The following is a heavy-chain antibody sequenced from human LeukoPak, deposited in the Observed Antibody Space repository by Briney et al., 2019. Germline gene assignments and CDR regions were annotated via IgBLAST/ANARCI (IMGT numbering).Heavy chain of an antibody. J-gene: IGHJ4*02. D-gene: IGHD3-3*01. CDR2: ISAYNGNT. CDR1: GYTFTSYG. Sequence: ASVKVSCKASGYTFTSYGISWVRQAPGQGLEWMGWISAYNGNTNYAQKLQGRVTMTTDTSTSTAYMELRSLRSDDTAVYYCARDLRGLRFLESAPYWWGQGTLVTVSS. V-gene: IGHV1-18*01. CDR3: ARDLRGLRFLESAPYW.